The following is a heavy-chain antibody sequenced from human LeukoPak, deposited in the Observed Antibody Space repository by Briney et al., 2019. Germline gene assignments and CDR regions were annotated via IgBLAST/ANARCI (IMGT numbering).Heavy chain of an antibody. D-gene: IGHD5-12*01. Sequence: SETLSLTCTVSGGSISSYYWSWIRQPPGKGLEWIGYIYYSGSTNYNPSLKSRVTISVDTSKYQFSLKLSSVTAADTAVYYCARGPWQYYFDYWGQGTLVTVSS. CDR2: IYYSGST. CDR1: GGSISSYY. V-gene: IGHV4-59*01. CDR3: ARGPWQYYFDY. J-gene: IGHJ4*02.